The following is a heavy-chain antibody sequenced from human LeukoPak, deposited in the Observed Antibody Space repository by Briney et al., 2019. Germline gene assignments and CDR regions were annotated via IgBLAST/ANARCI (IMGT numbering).Heavy chain of an antibody. V-gene: IGHV1-69*05. J-gene: IGHJ4*02. CDR3: ARVNGWQQPRTGYYFDY. Sequence: GASVKVSCKASGGTFSSYAISWVRQAPGQGLEWTGGIIPIFGTANYAQKFQGRVTITTDESTSTAYMELSSLRSEDTAVYYCARVNGWQQPRTGYYFDYWGQGTLVTVSS. CDR2: IIPIFGTA. D-gene: IGHD6-13*01. CDR1: GGTFSSYA.